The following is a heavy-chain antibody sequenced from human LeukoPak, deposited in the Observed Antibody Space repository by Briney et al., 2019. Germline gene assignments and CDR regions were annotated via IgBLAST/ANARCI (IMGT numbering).Heavy chain of an antibody. V-gene: IGHV5-51*01. CDR1: GYSFNTYW. D-gene: IGHD6-19*01. Sequence: GESLKISGKGSGYSFNTYWIGWVRQMPGKGLECMGIIYPGDSEVRYSPSFQGQVTISADKSISTAYLQWSSLKASDSAMYYCARQVGHWLTHWGQGTLVTVSS. CDR3: ARQVGHWLTH. J-gene: IGHJ4*02. CDR2: IYPGDSEV.